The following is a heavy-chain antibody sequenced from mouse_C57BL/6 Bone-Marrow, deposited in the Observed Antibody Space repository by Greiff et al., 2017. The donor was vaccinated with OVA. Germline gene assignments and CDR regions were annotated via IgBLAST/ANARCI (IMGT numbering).Heavy chain of an antibody. Sequence: VKLQQPGAELVKPGASVKLSCKASGYTFTSYWMHWVKQRPGQGLEWIGMIHPTSGSTTYNEKFKSNATLTVDKSSSTAYMQLSSLTSEDSAVYYCARSFYYGNGGNYWGQGTTLTVSS. CDR1: GYTFTSYW. V-gene: IGHV1-64*01. CDR2: IHPTSGST. CDR3: ARSFYYGNGGNY. J-gene: IGHJ2*01. D-gene: IGHD2-1*01.